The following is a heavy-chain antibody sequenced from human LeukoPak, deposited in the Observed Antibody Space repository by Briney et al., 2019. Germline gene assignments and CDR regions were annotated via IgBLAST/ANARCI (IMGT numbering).Heavy chain of an antibody. CDR3: AREYRAYYYDSSGYHGFDP. Sequence: ASVKVSCKSSGYTFTSYDINWVRPATGQGLEWMGWMNPNSGNTGYAQKFQGRVTITRNTFISTAYMELSSLRSEDTAVYYCAREYRAYYYDSSGYHGFDPWGQGTLVTVSS. CDR1: GYTFTSYD. J-gene: IGHJ5*02. CDR2: MNPNSGNT. V-gene: IGHV1-8*03. D-gene: IGHD3-22*01.